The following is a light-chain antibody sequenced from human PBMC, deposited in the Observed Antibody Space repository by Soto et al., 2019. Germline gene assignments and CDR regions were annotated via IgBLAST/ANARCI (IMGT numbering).Light chain of an antibody. CDR2: DAS. CDR3: QQRSNWPPWT. V-gene: IGKV3-11*01. CDR1: QSVSSY. Sequence: VFTQSASTVSLSPGERATLSCRASQSVSSYLAWYQQKPGQAPRLLIYDASNRATGIPARFSGSGSGTDFTLTISSLEPEDFAVYYCQQRSNWPPWTFGQGTKVDIK. J-gene: IGKJ1*01.